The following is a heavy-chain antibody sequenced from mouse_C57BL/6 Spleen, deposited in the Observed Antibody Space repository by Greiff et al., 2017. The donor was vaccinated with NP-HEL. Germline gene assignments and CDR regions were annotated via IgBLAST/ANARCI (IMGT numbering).Heavy chain of an antibody. CDR2: IWSDGST. Sequence: QVQLKQSGPGLVAPSQSLSITCTVSGFSLTSYGVHWVRQPPGKGLEWLVVIWSDGSTTYNSALKSRLSISKDNSKSQVFLKMNSLQTDDTAMYYCARHDEPYYAMDYWGQGTSVTVSS. V-gene: IGHV2-6-1*01. CDR3: ARHDEPYYAMDY. CDR1: GFSLTSYG. D-gene: IGHD2-3*01. J-gene: IGHJ4*01.